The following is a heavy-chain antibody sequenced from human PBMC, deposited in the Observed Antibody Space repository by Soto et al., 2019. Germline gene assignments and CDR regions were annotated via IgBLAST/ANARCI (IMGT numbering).Heavy chain of an antibody. CDR3: ARDPMANNFASNFDY. CDR1: GGTFSSYA. J-gene: IGHJ4*02. CDR2: IIPIFGTA. D-gene: IGHD5-12*01. Sequence: QVQLVQSGAEVKKPGSSVKVSCKASGGTFSSYAISWVRQAPGQGLGWMGGIIPIFGTANYAQKFQGRDTITADESTSTAYMALSSLRSKDTAVYYCARDPMANNFASNFDYWGQGTLVAVSS. V-gene: IGHV1-69*01.